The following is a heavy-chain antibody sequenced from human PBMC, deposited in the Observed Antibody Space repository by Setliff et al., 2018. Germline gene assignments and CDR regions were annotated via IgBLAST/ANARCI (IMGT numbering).Heavy chain of an antibody. V-gene: IGHV4-34*01. Sequence: SETLSLTCEVSGASFSDYYWTWIRQSPGKGLEWIGYVHYSGDSNYNPSLKSRVTISVDTSKNQFSLKLSSVAAADTAVYYCARGFDVCGGGACYTDGPYYFDYWGLGTLVTVSS. CDR3: ARGFDVCGGGACYTDGPYYFDY. CDR1: GASFSDYY. D-gene: IGHD2-21*02. CDR2: VHYSGDS. J-gene: IGHJ4*02.